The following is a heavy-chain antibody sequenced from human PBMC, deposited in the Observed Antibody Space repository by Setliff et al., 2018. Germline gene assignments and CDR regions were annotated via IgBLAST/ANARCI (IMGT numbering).Heavy chain of an antibody. J-gene: IGHJ4*02. CDR3: LRLVRYCTTIACHRTLGEEV. CDR2: ISAYNGHT. V-gene: IGHV1-18*01. CDR1: GYNFAESI. D-gene: IGHD2-8*01. Sequence: ASVKVSCKASGYNFAESIVSWVRQAPGQGLEWMGWISAYNGHTYSAQKFQARVTLTTDTSTDMAYMELRGLRSDDTAIYYCLRLVRYCTTIACHRTLGEEVWGQGTLVTVSS.